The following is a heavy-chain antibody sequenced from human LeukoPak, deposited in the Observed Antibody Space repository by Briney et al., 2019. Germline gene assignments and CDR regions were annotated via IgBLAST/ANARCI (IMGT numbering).Heavy chain of an antibody. CDR2: IIPILGIA. D-gene: IGHD6-19*01. V-gene: IGHV1-69*04. CDR3: ARFVGVTAGTAFDI. J-gene: IGHJ3*02. CDR1: GGTFSSYA. Sequence: ASVKGSCKASGGTFSSYAISWVRQAPGQGLEWMGRIIPILGIANYAQKFQGRVTITADKSTSTAYMELSSLRSEDTAVYYCARFVGVTAGTAFDIWGQGTMVTVSS.